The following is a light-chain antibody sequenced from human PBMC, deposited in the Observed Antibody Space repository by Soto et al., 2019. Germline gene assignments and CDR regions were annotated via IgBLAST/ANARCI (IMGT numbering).Light chain of an antibody. CDR3: CSYASSSTCV. V-gene: IGLV2-23*02. Sequence: QSALTQPASVSGSPGQSITISCTGTSSDVGSYNLVSWYQQHPGKAPKVMIYEVTKRPSGVSNRFSGSKSGNTASLTISGLEAEVEAYYYCCSYASSSTCVFAGGTKLTVL. CDR1: SSDVGSYNL. CDR2: EVT. J-gene: IGLJ3*02.